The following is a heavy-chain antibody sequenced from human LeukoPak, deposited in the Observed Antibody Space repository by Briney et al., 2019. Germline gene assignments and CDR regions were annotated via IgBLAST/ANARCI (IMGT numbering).Heavy chain of an antibody. CDR3: AKGQYYYDSSGYCDY. D-gene: IGHD3-22*01. V-gene: IGHV3-23*01. CDR1: GFTFSSYA. J-gene: IGHJ4*02. CDR2: ISGSGGRT. Sequence: GGSLRLSCAASGFTFSSYAMSWVRQAPGKGLEWVSAISGSGGRTYYADSVRGRFTISRDNSKNTLYLQMNSLRAEDTAVYYCAKGQYYYDSSGYCDYWGQGTLVTVSS.